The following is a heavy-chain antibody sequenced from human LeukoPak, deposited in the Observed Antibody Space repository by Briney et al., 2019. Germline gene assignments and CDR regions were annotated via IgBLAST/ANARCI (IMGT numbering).Heavy chain of an antibody. CDR2: ISGSGGST. J-gene: IGHJ4*02. V-gene: IGHV3-23*01. Sequence: GGSLRLSCAASGFTFSSYAMSWVRQAPGKGLEWVSAISGSGGSTYYADSVKGRFTISRDNSKNTLYLQMNSLRAEDTAVYYCAKDAVEYSSGWYFGDYRGQGTLVTVSS. CDR1: GFTFSSYA. CDR3: AKDAVEYSSGWYFGDY. D-gene: IGHD6-19*01.